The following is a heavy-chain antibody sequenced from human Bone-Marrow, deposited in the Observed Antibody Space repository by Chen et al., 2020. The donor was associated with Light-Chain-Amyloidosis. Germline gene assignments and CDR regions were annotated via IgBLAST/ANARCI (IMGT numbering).Heavy chain of an antibody. D-gene: IGHD1-1*01. CDR1: GGSINSGGYY. Sequence: QVQLQESGPGLAKPSQTLSLTCSVSGGSINSGGYYWSWIRQHPGKGLEWIGFIDYSGSSYSNPSLQSRVTISIDTSKKEFSLRLSSVTAADTAVYYCARDRYSTTPWDYSSGMDVWGQGTTVTVSS. V-gene: IGHV4-31*03. CDR3: ARDRYSTTPWDYSSGMDV. CDR2: IDYSGSS. J-gene: IGHJ6*02.